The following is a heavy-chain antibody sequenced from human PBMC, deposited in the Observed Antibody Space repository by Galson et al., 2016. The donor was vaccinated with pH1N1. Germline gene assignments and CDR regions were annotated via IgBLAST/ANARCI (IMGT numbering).Heavy chain of an antibody. J-gene: IGHJ5*02. CDR2: INPDSGST. CDR3: ARVSSSIPFDP. D-gene: IGHD6-13*01. CDR1: GYTFTGYY. V-gene: IGHV1-2*02. Sequence: SVKVSCKASGYTFTGYYIHWVRQAPGQGLEWMGWINPDSGSTTYAQNLLGRFTMTRDTSISTAFMEVNSLKSDDTAVYYCARVSSSIPFDPWGQGTLVTVSS.